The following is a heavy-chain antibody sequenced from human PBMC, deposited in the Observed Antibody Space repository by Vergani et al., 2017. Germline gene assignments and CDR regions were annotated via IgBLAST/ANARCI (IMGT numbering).Heavy chain of an antibody. CDR1: GGTFSSYA. Sequence: QVQLVQSGAEVKTPGSSVHVSCKASGGTFSSYAISWVRQAPGQGLEWMGGIIPIFGTANYAQKFQGRVTITADESTSTAYMELSSLRSEDTAVYYCARGESIAGRPSYMDVWGKGTTVTVSS. V-gene: IGHV1-69*01. CDR2: IIPIFGTA. D-gene: IGHD6-6*01. CDR3: ARGESIAGRPSYMDV. J-gene: IGHJ6*03.